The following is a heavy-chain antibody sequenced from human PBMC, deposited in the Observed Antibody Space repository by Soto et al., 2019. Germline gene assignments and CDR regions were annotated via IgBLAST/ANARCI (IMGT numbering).Heavy chain of an antibody. CDR2: ISGSGGST. CDR3: AKDQVLRFLEWFQNYFDY. J-gene: IGHJ4*02. V-gene: IGHV3-23*01. D-gene: IGHD3-3*01. CDR1: GFTFSSYA. Sequence: GGSLRLSCAASGFTFSSYAMSWVRQAPGKGLEWVSAISGSGGSTYYADSVKGRFTISRDNSKNTLYLQMNSLRAEDTAVYYCAKDQVLRFLEWFQNYFDYWGQGTLVTVSS.